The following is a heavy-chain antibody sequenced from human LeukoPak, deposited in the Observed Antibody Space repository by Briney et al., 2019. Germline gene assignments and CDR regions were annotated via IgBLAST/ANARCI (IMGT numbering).Heavy chain of an antibody. CDR1: GGSFSGYY. CDR2: INHSGST. V-gene: IGHV4-34*01. J-gene: IGHJ4*02. Sequence: SETLSLTCAVYGGSFSGYYWSWIRQPPGKGLEWIGEINHSGSTNYNPSLKSRVTISVDTSKNQFSLKLSSVTAADTAVYYCARLNDYGDYWGQGTLVTVSS. CDR3: ARLNDYGDY.